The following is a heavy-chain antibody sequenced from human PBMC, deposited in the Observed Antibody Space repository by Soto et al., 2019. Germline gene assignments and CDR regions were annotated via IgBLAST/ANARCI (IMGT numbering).Heavy chain of an antibody. J-gene: IGHJ6*02. D-gene: IGHD5-12*01. V-gene: IGHV3-15*01. Sequence: NPGGSLRLSCAASGFTFSNAWMSWVRQAPGKGLEWVGRIKSKTDGGTTDYAAPVKGRFTTSRDDSKNTLYLQMNSLKTEDTAVYYCTTGRDGYNPYYYYGMDVWGQGTTVTVSS. CDR1: GFTFSNAW. CDR2: IKSKTDGGTT. CDR3: TTGRDGYNPYYYYGMDV.